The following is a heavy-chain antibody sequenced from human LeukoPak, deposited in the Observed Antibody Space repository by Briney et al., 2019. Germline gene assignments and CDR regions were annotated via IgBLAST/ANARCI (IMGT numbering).Heavy chain of an antibody. CDR1: GFIFSSYS. D-gene: IGHD1-26*01. CDR2: IGVSGGNT. V-gene: IGHV3-23*01. Sequence: PGGSLRLSCAASGFIFSSYSMSWVRQAPGKGLEWVSAIGVSGGNTYYADSVKGRFTISRDNSKNTLYLQMNSLRAEDTAVYYCARDYTVGGKFDYWGQGTLVTVSS. J-gene: IGHJ4*02. CDR3: ARDYTVGGKFDY.